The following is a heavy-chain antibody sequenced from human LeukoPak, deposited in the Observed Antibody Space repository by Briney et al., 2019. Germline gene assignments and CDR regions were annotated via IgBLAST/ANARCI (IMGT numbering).Heavy chain of an antibody. D-gene: IGHD6-13*01. CDR1: GGSFSGYY. CDR2: INHSGST. J-gene: IGHJ5*02. Sequence: SETLSLTCAVYGGSFSGYYWSWIRQPPGKGLEWIGEINHSGSTNYNPSLKSRVTISVDTSKNQFSLKLSSVTAADTAVYYCARDNMYSSSWYRNNWFDPWGQGTLVTVSS. CDR3: ARDNMYSSSWYRNNWFDP. V-gene: IGHV4-34*01.